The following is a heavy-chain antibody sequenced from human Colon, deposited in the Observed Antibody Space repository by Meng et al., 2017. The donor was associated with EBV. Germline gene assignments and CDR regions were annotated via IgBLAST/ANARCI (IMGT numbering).Heavy chain of an antibody. D-gene: IGHD2-21*01. Sequence: QVELPESGPGLVWPSQALSLTCNVSGGSMSSGNYYWSWIRQPPGKGLEWIGYIHHSGSAYYNPSLKSRVSISVDTSKNQFSLNLNSMTAADTAVYYCASFDHIPRRNYFDYWGQGTLVTVSS. CDR3: ASFDHIPRRNYFDY. J-gene: IGHJ4*02. CDR1: GGSMSSGNYY. V-gene: IGHV4-30-4*01. CDR2: IHHSGSA.